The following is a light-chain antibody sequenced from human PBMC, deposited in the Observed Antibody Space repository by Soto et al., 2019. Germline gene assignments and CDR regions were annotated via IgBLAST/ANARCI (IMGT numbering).Light chain of an antibody. CDR1: SSDIGYYNY. J-gene: IGLJ1*01. V-gene: IGLV2-14*03. CDR3: SSYTSSSTYV. Sequence: QSVLTQPASVSGSPGQSITISCTGTSSDIGYYNYVSWYQHHPGKAPKLMIYVVSNRPSGVSNRFSGSKSGNTASLTISGLQAEDEADYYCSSYTSSSTYVFGPGTKLTVL. CDR2: VVS.